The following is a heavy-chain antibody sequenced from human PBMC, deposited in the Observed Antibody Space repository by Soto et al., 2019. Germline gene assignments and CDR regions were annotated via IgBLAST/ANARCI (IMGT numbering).Heavy chain of an antibody. CDR2: IYYSGGT. V-gene: IGHV4-30-4*01. CDR1: GGSITSGDYY. D-gene: IGHD3-10*01. CDR3: ASPGAGLGDLGGTSDI. Sequence: SETLSLTCTVSGGSITSGDYYWSWIRQPPGKGLEWIGYIYYSGGTYYNPSLMSRLTISVDTSKNQFSLTLSSVTAADTAVYYCASPGAGLGDLGGTSDIRGQGTMVTVSS. J-gene: IGHJ3*02.